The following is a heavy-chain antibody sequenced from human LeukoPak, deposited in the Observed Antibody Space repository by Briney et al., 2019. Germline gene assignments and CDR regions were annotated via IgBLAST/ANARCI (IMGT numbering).Heavy chain of an antibody. V-gene: IGHV3-30*04. CDR3: ARDFYGYAPLWASDY. CDR1: GFTFSSYA. CDR2: ISYDGSNK. Sequence: PGGSLRLSCAASGFTFSSYAMHWVRQAPGKGLEWVAVISYDGSNKYYADSVKGRFTISRDNSKNTLYLQMNSLRAEDTAVYYCARDFYGYAPLWASDYWGQGTLVTVSS. D-gene: IGHD5-12*01. J-gene: IGHJ4*02.